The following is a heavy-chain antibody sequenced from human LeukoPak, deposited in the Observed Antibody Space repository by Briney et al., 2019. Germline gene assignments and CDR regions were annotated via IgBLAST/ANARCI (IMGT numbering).Heavy chain of an antibody. CDR1: GFXFSSYA. J-gene: IGHJ4*02. D-gene: IGHD3-10*01. V-gene: IGHV3-30-3*01. CDR3: AKDWKFYYVSGSFFPDN. CDR2: ISHDGSKK. Sequence: GGSLRLSCAASGFXFSSYAVHWVRQAPGKGLECVAVISHDGSKKYYADFVKGRFTISRDNSKNTLYLHMNSLIPEDTAVYFCAKDWKFYYVSGSFFPDNWGQGTLVTVSS.